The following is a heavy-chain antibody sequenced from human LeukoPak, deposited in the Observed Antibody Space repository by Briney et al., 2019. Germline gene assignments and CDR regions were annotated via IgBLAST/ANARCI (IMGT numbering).Heavy chain of an antibody. Sequence: ASVKVSCKASGYTFTGYYMHWVRQAPGQGLEWMGWINPNSGGTNYAQKFQGRVTMTRDTSISTAYMELSRLRSDDTAVYYCARLSSSSWYGGYWFDPWGRGTLVTVSS. D-gene: IGHD6-13*01. CDR1: GYTFTGYY. CDR3: ARLSSSSWYGGYWFDP. J-gene: IGHJ5*02. CDR2: INPNSGGT. V-gene: IGHV1-2*02.